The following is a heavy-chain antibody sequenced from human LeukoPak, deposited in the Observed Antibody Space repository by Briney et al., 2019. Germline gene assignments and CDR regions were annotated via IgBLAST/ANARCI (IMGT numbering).Heavy chain of an antibody. V-gene: IGHV4-4*07. D-gene: IGHD2-2*01. CDR2: IYTSGST. J-gene: IGHJ3*02. Sequence: PSETLSLTCTVSGGSISSYYWSWIRQPAGKGLEWIGRIYTSGSTNYNPSLKSRVTMSVDTSKNQFSLKLSSVIAADTAVYYCARSNVLGYCSSTSCYEAFDIWGQGTMVTVSS. CDR1: GGSISSYY. CDR3: ARSNVLGYCSSTSCYEAFDI.